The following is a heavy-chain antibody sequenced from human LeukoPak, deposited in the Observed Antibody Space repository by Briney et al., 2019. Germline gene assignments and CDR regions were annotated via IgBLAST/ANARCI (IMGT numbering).Heavy chain of an antibody. CDR3: AKHLGNCRDGGSYFPY. CDR2: ISNNGGYT. J-gene: IGHJ4*02. D-gene: IGHD2-21*01. V-gene: IGHV3-23*01. Sequence: GGSLRLSCAASGFTFSSSAMSWVRQAPGKGLEWVSAISNNGGYTYYADSVQGRFTISRDNSKSTLCLQTNSLRAEDTAVYYCAKHLGNCRDGGSYFPYGGRGTLVPSSS. CDR1: GFTFSSSA.